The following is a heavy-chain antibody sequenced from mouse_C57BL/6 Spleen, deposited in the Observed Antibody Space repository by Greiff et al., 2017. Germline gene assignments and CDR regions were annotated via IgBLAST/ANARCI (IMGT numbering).Heavy chain of an antibody. CDR2: FYPGSGSI. D-gene: IGHD1-1*01. V-gene: IGHV1-62-2*01. CDR3: ARREADYGSSFAD. CDR1: GYTFTEYT. Sequence: VQLKESGAELVKPGASVKLSCKASGYTFTEYTIHWVKQRSGQGLEWIGWFYPGSGSIKYNAKFKDKATLTADKSSSTAYMELSSLTSEDSAVYFCARREADYGSSFADWGQGTLVTVSA. J-gene: IGHJ3*01.